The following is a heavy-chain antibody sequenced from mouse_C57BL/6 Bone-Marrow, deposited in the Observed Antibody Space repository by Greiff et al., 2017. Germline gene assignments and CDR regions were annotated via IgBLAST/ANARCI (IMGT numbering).Heavy chain of an antibody. CDR3: TRSYGSSSYYAMDY. J-gene: IGHJ4*01. CDR1: GYTFTDYE. D-gene: IGHD1-1*01. CDR2: IDPETGGT. Sequence: VKLVESGAELVRPGASVTLSCKASGYTFTDYEMHWVKQTPVHGLEWIGAIDPETGGTAYNQKFKGKAILTADKSSSTAYMELRSLTSEDSAVYYCTRSYGSSSYYAMDYWGQGTSVTVSS. V-gene: IGHV1-15*01.